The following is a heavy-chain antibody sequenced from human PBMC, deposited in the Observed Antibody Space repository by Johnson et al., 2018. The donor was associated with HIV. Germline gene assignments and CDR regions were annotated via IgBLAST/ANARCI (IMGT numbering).Heavy chain of an antibody. J-gene: IGHJ3*02. CDR2: IIWNSGSI. CDR1: GFIFSNYW. CDR3: AKDRVRVGTTMAESGAFDI. V-gene: IGHV3-9*01. Sequence: VQLVESGGGLVQPGGSLRLSCAASGFIFSNYWMTWVRQAPGKGLEWVSGIIWNSGSIAYADSVKGRFTISRDNAKNSLYLQMNSLRAEDTALYYCAKDRVRVGTTMAESGAFDIWGQWTMVTVSS. D-gene: IGHD5-18*01.